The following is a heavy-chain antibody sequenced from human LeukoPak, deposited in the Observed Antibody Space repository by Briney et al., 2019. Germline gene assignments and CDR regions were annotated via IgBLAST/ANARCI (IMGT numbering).Heavy chain of an antibody. J-gene: IGHJ4*02. CDR2: INHSGST. V-gene: IGHV4-39*07. CDR3: ARGRKSGFGELLFDY. CDR1: GGSISSSSYY. Sequence: SETLSLTCTVSGGSISSSSYYWSWIRQPPGKGLKWIGEINHSGSTNYNPSLKSRVTISVDTSKNQFSLKLSSVTAADTAVYYCARGRKSGFGELLFDYWGQGTLVTVSS. D-gene: IGHD3-10*01.